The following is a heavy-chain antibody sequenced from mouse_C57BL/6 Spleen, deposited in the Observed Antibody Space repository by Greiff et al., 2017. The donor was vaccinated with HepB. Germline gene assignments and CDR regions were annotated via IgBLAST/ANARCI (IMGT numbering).Heavy chain of an antibody. CDR2: ISDGGSYT. CDR3: ARDNDYDGTAFAY. CDR1: GFTFSSYA. Sequence: EVKLMESGGGLVKPGGSLKLSCAASGFTFSSYAMSWVRQTPEKRLEWVATISDGGSYTYYPDNVKGRFTISRDNAKNNLYLQMSHLKSEDTAMYYCARDNDYDGTAFAYWGQGTLVTVSA. D-gene: IGHD2-4*01. V-gene: IGHV5-4*01. J-gene: IGHJ3*01.